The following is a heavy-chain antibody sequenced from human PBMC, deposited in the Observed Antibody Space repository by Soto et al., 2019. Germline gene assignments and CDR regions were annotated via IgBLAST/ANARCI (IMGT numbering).Heavy chain of an antibody. D-gene: IGHD3-16*01. Sequence: QVQLVQSGAEVKKPGASVKVSCKASGYMFTGYYMHWVRQAPGQGLEWMGWINPDSGGTNYAQKFQGWVTMTRDTSISTAFMELNRLRFDDTAVYYCARASWGGSYYYYMDVWGKGTMVTVSS. CDR2: INPDSGGT. CDR3: ARASWGGSYYYYMDV. J-gene: IGHJ6*03. CDR1: GYMFTGYY. V-gene: IGHV1-2*04.